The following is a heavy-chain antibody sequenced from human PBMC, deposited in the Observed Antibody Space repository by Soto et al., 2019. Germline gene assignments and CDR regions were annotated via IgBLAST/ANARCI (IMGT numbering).Heavy chain of an antibody. CDR3: ARPTYDLSTGYSYYFDS. J-gene: IGHJ4*02. CDR2: INTGSGNT. D-gene: IGHD3-9*01. CDR1: GYTFTNYL. Sequence: ASVKVSCKAFGYTFTNYLIHWVRQAPGQRLEWMGWINTGSGNTKYSQKFQDRVTFTRDTSATTSYMELNSLTFEDTAVYYCARPTYDLSTGYSYYFDSWGQGXQVTVSS. V-gene: IGHV1-3*04.